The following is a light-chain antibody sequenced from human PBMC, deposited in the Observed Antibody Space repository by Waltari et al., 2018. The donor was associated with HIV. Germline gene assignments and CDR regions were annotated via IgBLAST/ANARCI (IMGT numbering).Light chain of an antibody. CDR2: GKD. CDR1: SLRNNY. V-gene: IGLV3-19*01. CDR3: NCRGNSRNQVL. Sequence: SSELTQDPAVSVALGQKVMITCQGDSLRNNYARWYQQKPGRAPVLVFYGKDGRPSGIPDRFSGSSSGNTASLTSTGAQAEDEADYYCNCRGNSRNQVLFGGGTQLTVL. J-gene: IGLJ2*01.